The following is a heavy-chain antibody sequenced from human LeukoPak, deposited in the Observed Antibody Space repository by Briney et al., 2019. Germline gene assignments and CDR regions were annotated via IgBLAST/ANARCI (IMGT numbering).Heavy chain of an antibody. CDR1: GYTFTGYY. J-gene: IGHJ5*02. D-gene: IGHD3-9*01. CDR3: ARDYDILTGSNWFDP. Sequence: ASVKVSCKASGYTFTGYYMRWVRQAPGQGLEWMGWINPNSGGTSYAQKFQGRVTMTRDTSISTAYMELSRLRSDDTAVYYYARDYDILTGSNWFDPWGQGTLVTVSS. CDR2: INPNSGGT. V-gene: IGHV1-2*02.